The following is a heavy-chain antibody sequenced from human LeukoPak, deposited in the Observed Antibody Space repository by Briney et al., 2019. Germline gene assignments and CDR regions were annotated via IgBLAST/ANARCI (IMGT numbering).Heavy chain of an antibody. V-gene: IGHV5-51*01. Sequence: GESLKISCKGPGYSFTSYWIGWVRPMPGKVLEWMGIIYPGDSDTRYSPSFQGQVTISADKSISTAYLQWSSLKASDTAMYYCARAITMVRGVITHLGYWGQGTLVTVSS. D-gene: IGHD3-10*01. CDR2: IYPGDSDT. CDR1: GYSFTSYW. J-gene: IGHJ4*02. CDR3: ARAITMVRGVITHLGY.